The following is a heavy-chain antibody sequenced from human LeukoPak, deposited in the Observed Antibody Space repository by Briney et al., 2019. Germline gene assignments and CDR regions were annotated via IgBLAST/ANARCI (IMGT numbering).Heavy chain of an antibody. CDR2: IDWDDDK. CDR3: AQGNYYGSGSYRYYFDY. J-gene: IGHJ4*02. D-gene: IGHD3-10*01. V-gene: IGHV2-70*04. CDR1: GFSLRTSGMR. Sequence: SGPTLMNPTQTLTLTCTFSGFSLRTSGMRVRWIRQPPGKALEWLALIDWDDDKFYSTSLKTRLTISKDTSKNQVVLTMTNMDPVDTATYYCAQGNYYGSGSYRYYFDYWGQGTLVTVSS.